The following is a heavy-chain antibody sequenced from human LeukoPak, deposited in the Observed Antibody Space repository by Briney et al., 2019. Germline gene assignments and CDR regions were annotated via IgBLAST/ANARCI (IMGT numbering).Heavy chain of an antibody. CDR3: VRDGGVSGYDLLDY. J-gene: IGHJ4*02. CDR1: GFTFSNYW. D-gene: IGHD5-12*01. Sequence: AGSLRLSCAASGFTFSNYWMTWVRQAPGKGLEWVANINQDGSEEYYMDSVKARFTISRDNAKDSLSLQMNSLRAEDTAVYYCVRDGGVSGYDLLDYWGQGTLVTVSS. CDR2: INQDGSEE. V-gene: IGHV3-7*01.